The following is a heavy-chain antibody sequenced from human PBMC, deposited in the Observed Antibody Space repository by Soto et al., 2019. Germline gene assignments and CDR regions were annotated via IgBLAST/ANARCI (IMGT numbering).Heavy chain of an antibody. D-gene: IGHD1-26*01. CDR2: IRPYNGNT. CDR1: GYSFTNYI. J-gene: IGHJ2*01. Sequence: QVQLVQSGADVKKPGASVKVSCKASGYSFTNYIITWVRQAPGQGLEWMGWIRPYNGNTDDAQNLLGRVTMTTDTSTSTVYMELRSLRSDDTAVYYCARESQTWGLHQYFDLWGRGTLVTVSS. V-gene: IGHV1-18*01. CDR3: ARESQTWGLHQYFDL.